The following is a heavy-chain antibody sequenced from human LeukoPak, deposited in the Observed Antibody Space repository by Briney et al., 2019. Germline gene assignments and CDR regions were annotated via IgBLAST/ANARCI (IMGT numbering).Heavy chain of an antibody. Sequence: PGGSLRLSCSASGFTFNTYWMSWVRQAPGKGLEWVANIKQDGSEKYYVDSVKGRFTISRDNAKNSLYLQMNSLRAEDTAVYYCARETLDFWSGHTRGDAFDIWGQGTMVTVSS. CDR3: ARETLDFWSGHTRGDAFDI. V-gene: IGHV3-7*01. CDR1: GFTFNTYW. J-gene: IGHJ3*02. CDR2: IKQDGSEK. D-gene: IGHD3-3*01.